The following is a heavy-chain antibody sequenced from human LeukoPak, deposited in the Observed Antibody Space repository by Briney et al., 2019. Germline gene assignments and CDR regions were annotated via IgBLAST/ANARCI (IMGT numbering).Heavy chain of an antibody. CDR3: AKDYLDGRDNYYYMDV. Sequence: GSLRLSCAASGFIIRKYGMNWVRQAPGEGLEWVSNIIAGGSTYSADSVKGRFTISRDNSKNTLYLQMDNLRAEDTALYYCAKDYLDGRDNYYYMDVWGKGTTVTVSS. V-gene: IGHV3-23*01. CDR1: GFIIRKYG. D-gene: IGHD3-9*01. J-gene: IGHJ6*03. CDR2: IIAGGST.